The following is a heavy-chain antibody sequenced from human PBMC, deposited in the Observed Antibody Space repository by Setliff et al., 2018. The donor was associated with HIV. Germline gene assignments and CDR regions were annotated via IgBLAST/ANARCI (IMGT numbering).Heavy chain of an antibody. V-gene: IGHV4-39*01. CDR1: GGSISSSSYY. CDR2: IYYTGNT. CDR3: ARQHGDYAFDP. J-gene: IGHJ5*02. D-gene: IGHD4-17*01. Sequence: LSLTCTVSGGSISSSSYYWGWIRQPPGKGLEWIGIIYYTGNTYYNPSLKSRVTISVHTSKNQFSLKLSSVTAADTAVYYCARQHGDYAFDPWGQGTLVTVSS.